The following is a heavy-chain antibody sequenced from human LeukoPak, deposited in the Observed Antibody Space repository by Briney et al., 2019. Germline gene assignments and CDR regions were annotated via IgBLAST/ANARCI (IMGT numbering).Heavy chain of an antibody. CDR3: AKRRIVATTPFDY. CDR1: GFTFSSYA. CDR2: ISGSGNST. J-gene: IGHJ4*02. Sequence: SGGSLRLSCAASGFTFSSYAMSWVRQAPGKGLEWVSAISGSGNSTYYANSVRGRFIISRDSSKNTLYLQMDSLRAEDTAVYYCAKRRIVATTPFDYWGQGTLVTVSS. V-gene: IGHV3-23*01. D-gene: IGHD5-12*01.